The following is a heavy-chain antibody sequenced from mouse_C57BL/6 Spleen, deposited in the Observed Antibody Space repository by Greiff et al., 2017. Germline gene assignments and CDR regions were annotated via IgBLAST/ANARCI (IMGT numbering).Heavy chain of an antibody. J-gene: IGHJ4*01. V-gene: IGHV5-17*01. CDR2: ISSGSSTI. Sequence: EVKLQESGGGLVKPGGSLKLSCAASGFTFSDYGMHWVRQAPEKGLEWVAYISSGSSTIYYADTVKGRFTISRDNAKNTLFLQMTSLRSEDTSIYYCARDYLYAMDYWGQGISVTVSS. CDR1: GFTFSDYG. CDR3: ARDYLYAMDY. D-gene: IGHD1-1*02.